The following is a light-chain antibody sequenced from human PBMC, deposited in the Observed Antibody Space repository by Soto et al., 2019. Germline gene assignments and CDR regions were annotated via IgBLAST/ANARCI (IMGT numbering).Light chain of an antibody. CDR3: QQYGSSQT. V-gene: IGKV3-20*01. CDR2: GAS. J-gene: IGKJ1*01. CDR1: ERLSSVY. Sequence: EVVLTQSPGTLSLSPGERATLSCRASERLSSVYLAWYQQRPGQPPRLLIYGASNRASGIPDRFSGSGSGTDFTLIINRLKPEDFAVYYCQQYGSSQTFGQGTKVDIK.